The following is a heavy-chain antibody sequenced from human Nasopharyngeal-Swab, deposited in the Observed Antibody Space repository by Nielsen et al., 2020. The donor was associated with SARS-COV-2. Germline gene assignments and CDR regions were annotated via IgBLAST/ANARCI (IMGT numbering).Heavy chain of an antibody. CDR3: AALLDYGDYGPDY. CDR2: INWNGGST. D-gene: IGHD4-17*01. CDR1: RFTFDDYG. J-gene: IGHJ4*02. Sequence: GGSLRLSCAASRFTFDDYGMSWVRQAPGKGLEWVSGINWNGGSTGYADSVKGRFTISRDNAKNSLYLQMNSLRAEDTASYYCAALLDYGDYGPDYWGQGTLVTVAS. V-gene: IGHV3-20*04.